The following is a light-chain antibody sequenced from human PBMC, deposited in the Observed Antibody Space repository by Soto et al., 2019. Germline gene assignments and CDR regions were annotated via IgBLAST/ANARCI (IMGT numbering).Light chain of an antibody. CDR3: AAWDDSLNGYV. CDR1: SSNIGSNT. Sequence: QSVLTQPPSASGTPGQRVTISCSGSSSNIGSNTVNWYQQLPGTAPKLLIYGINQRPSGVPDRFSGAKSCTSASLAISGLQSEDEADYYCAAWDDSLNGYVFGTGTKVTVL. J-gene: IGLJ1*01. CDR2: GIN. V-gene: IGLV1-44*01.